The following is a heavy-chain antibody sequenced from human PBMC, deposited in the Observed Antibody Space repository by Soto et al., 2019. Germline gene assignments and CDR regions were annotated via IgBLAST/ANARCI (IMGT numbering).Heavy chain of an antibody. CDR3: AKDEGLSAIFGVVTHYYYGLDV. Sequence: QVQLVESGGGVVQPGRSLRLSCAASGFIFSSYGMHWVRQAPGKGLEWVALISHDGSEIYYAHSVRGRFTISRDNSENTLYLQMNSLRDDDTALYYCAKDEGLSAIFGVVTHYYYGLDVWGQGTTVTVSS. D-gene: IGHD3-3*01. CDR2: ISHDGSEI. V-gene: IGHV3-30*18. CDR1: GFIFSSYG. J-gene: IGHJ6*02.